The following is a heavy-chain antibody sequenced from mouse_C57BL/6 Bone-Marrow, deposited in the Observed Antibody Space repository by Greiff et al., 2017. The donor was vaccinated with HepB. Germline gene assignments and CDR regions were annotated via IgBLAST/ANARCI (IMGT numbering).Heavy chain of an antibody. J-gene: IGHJ2*01. D-gene: IGHD1-1*02. Sequence: QVQLKESGAELVKPGASVKMSCKASGYTFTTYPIEWMKQNPGKSLEWIGNFHPYNDDTKYNEKFKGKATLTVEKSSSTVYLELSRLTSDDSAVYDCARVWDGGGGYDFDYWGQGTTLTVSS. CDR3: ARVWDGGGGYDFDY. V-gene: IGHV1-47*01. CDR1: GYTFTTYP. CDR2: FHPYNDDT.